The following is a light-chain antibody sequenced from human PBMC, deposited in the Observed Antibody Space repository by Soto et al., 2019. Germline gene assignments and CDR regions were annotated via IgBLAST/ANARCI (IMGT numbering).Light chain of an antibody. V-gene: IGLV1-47*01. CDR2: RNN. J-gene: IGLJ2*01. CDR1: SSNIGSNF. CDR3: AAWDDSLSVV. Sequence: QAVVTQPPSASGTPGQRVTISCSGSSSNIGSNFVYWYQQLPGTAPKLLIYRNNQRTSGVPDRFSGSKSGTSASLAISGLRSEDEADYYCAAWDDSLSVVFGGGTKLTVL.